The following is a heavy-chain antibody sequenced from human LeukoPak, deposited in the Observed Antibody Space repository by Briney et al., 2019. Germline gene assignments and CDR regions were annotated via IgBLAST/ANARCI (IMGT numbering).Heavy chain of an antibody. V-gene: IGHV1-2*02. Sequence: ASVKVSCKASGYTFTGYYMHWVRQAPGQGLEWMGWINPNSGGTNYAQKFQGRVTMTRDTSISTAYMELSRLRSDDTAAYYCARTNGEITPPHLWGQGTMVTVSS. J-gene: IGHJ3*01. CDR3: ARTNGEITPPHL. D-gene: IGHD2-15*01. CDR2: INPNSGGT. CDR1: GYTFTGYY.